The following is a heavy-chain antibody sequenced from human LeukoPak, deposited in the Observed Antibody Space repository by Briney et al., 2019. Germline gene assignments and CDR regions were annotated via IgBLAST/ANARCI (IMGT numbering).Heavy chain of an antibody. CDR2: ISESGDNT. CDR1: AFTFPTFG. V-gene: IGHV3-23*01. CDR3: AAKTRLSAVTSYYYVDV. Sequence: GGSLRLSCAASAFTFPTFGLIWVRQAPGEGVGWVSSISESGDNTYYADSVRGRFTISRDNSKNTLYLQMNSLRAEDTAVYYCAAKTRLSAVTSYYYVDVWGKGTTATVSS. D-gene: IGHD3-10*01. J-gene: IGHJ6*03.